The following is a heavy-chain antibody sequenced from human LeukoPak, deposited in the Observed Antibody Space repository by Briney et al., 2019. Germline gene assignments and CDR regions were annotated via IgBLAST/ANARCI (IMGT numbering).Heavy chain of an antibody. CDR3: ARGSSGYYSDHFQT. D-gene: IGHD3-22*01. CDR2: IKQDGIEK. Sequence: PGGSLRLSCAASGFTFSNYWMTWVRQAPGKGLEWVANIKQDGIEKYYVDSVEGRFTVSRDITKNSLFLQMDSLRAEDTAVYYCARGSSGYYSDHFQTWGQGSLVTVSS. V-gene: IGHV3-7*01. CDR1: GFTFSNYW. J-gene: IGHJ1*01.